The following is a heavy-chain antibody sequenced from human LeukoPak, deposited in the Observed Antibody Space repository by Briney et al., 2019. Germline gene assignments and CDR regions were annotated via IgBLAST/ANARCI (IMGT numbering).Heavy chain of an antibody. CDR1: GFTFSSYS. Sequence: PGGSLRLSCAASGFTFSSYSMNWVRQAPGKGLEWVSSISSSSSYIYYADSVKGRFTISRDNAKNSLYLQMNSLRAEDTAVYYCARDAKVGATTPDYWGQGTLVTVSS. J-gene: IGHJ4*02. CDR3: ARDAKVGATTPDY. D-gene: IGHD1-26*01. V-gene: IGHV3-21*01. CDR2: ISSSSSYI.